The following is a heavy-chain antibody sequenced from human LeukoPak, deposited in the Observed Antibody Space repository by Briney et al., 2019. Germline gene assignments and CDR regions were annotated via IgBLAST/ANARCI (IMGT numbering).Heavy chain of an antibody. CDR3: ARNSDYYDSSGYYLTMPDY. CDR1: GYTFTSYA. Sequence: GASVKVSCKASGYTFTSYAMHWVRQAPGQRLEWMGWINAGNGNTKYSQKFQGRVTITRDTSASTAYMGLSSLRSEDTAVYYCARNSDYYDSSGYYLTMPDYWGQGTLVTVSS. D-gene: IGHD3-22*01. CDR2: INAGNGNT. J-gene: IGHJ4*02. V-gene: IGHV1-3*01.